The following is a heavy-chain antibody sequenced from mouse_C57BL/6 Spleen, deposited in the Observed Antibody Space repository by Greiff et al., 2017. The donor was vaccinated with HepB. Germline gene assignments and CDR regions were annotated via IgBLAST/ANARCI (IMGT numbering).Heavy chain of an antibody. CDR1: GYTFTSYW. V-gene: IGHV1-64*01. CDR2: IHPNSGST. CDR3: ARSYGSRYFDV. J-gene: IGHJ1*03. Sequence: VQLQQPGAELVKPGASVKLSCKASGYTFTSYWMHWVKQRPGKGLEWIGMIHPNSGSTNYNEKFKSKATLTVDKSSSTAYMQLSSLTSEDSAVYYCARSYGSRYFDVWGTGTTVTVSS. D-gene: IGHD1-1*01.